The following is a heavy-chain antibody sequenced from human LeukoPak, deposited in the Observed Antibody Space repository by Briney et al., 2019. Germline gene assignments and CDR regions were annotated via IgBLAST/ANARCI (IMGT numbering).Heavy chain of an antibody. CDR3: ARGRTAPPGIAAAGRGGLFDY. CDR1: GFTFSSYA. Sequence: GRSLRLSCAASGFTFSSYAMHWVRQAPGKGLEWVAVISYDGSNKYYADSVKSRFTISRDNSKNTLYLQMNSLRAEDTAVYYCARGRTAPPGIAAAGRGGLFDYWGQGTLVTVSS. V-gene: IGHV3-30*07. D-gene: IGHD6-13*01. CDR2: ISYDGSNK. J-gene: IGHJ4*02.